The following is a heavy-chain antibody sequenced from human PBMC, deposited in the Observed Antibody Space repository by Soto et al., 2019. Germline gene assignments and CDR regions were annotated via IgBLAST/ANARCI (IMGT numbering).Heavy chain of an antibody. Sequence: QVQLVESGGGVVQPGRSLRLSCVASGFTFSSYGMHWVRQAPGKGLEWVAIISYDGSNTYYADSVKAGFTISRDNSKNALYLQMTSPRAEDTSVYYCAKEGGMSGSYYISSSYYFDYWGQATVVTVSS. D-gene: IGHD1-26*01. V-gene: IGHV3-30*18. CDR2: ISYDGSNT. J-gene: IGHJ4*02. CDR1: GFTFSSYG. CDR3: AKEGGMSGSYYISSSYYFDY.